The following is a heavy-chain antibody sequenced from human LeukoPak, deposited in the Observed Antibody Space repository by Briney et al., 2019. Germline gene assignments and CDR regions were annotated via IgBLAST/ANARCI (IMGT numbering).Heavy chain of an antibody. CDR1: GFSFSDYA. V-gene: IGHV3-30*02. Sequence: GGSLRLSCGASGFSFSDYAMHWVRQAPGRGLEWVAFIRFDGSRTDYADPVKGRFTISRDNFINTLYLQMNSLRAEDTAVYYCAKELSGYSYGYRDWGQGTLVTVSS. D-gene: IGHD5-18*01. CDR3: AKELSGYSYGYRD. CDR2: IRFDGSRT. J-gene: IGHJ4*02.